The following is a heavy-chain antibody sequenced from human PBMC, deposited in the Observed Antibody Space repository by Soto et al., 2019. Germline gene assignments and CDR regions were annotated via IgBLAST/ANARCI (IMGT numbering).Heavy chain of an antibody. CDR1: GGSISSDNYY. V-gene: IGHV4-61*01. CDR3: ARVHVMVVAGSTFDY. Sequence: SETLSLTCTVSGGSISSDNYYWSWIRQPPGKGLEWIGYIYYSGSTSYNPSLKSRVTISVDTAKNQFSLKLTSVTAADTAVYYCARVHVMVVAGSTFDYWGHGTLVTVSS. J-gene: IGHJ4*01. CDR2: IYYSGST. D-gene: IGHD6-19*01.